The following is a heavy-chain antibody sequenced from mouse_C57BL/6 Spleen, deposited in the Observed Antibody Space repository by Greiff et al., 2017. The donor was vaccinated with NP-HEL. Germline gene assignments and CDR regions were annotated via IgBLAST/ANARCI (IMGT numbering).Heavy chain of an antibody. CDR3: ARKDDVYWYFDV. D-gene: IGHD2-3*01. V-gene: IGHV1-50*01. Sequence: VKLQQPGAELVKPGASVKLSCKASGYTFTSYWMQWVKQRPGQGLEWIGEIDPSDSYTNYNQKFKGKATLTVDTSSSTAYMQLSSLTSEDSAVYYCARKDDVYWYFDVWGTGTTVTVSS. CDR2: IDPSDSYT. CDR1: GYTFTSYW. J-gene: IGHJ1*03.